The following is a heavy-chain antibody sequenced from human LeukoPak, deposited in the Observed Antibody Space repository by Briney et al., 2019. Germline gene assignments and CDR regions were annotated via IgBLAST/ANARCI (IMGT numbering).Heavy chain of an antibody. Sequence: SETLSLTCTVSGGSISSYYWSWIRQPPGKGLEWIGYIYYSGSTNYNPSLKSRVTIPVDTSKNQFSLKLSSVTAADTAVYYCARASGSYPPDYWGQGTLVTVSS. CDR2: IYYSGST. V-gene: IGHV4-59*01. CDR1: GGSISSYY. CDR3: ARASGSYPPDY. J-gene: IGHJ4*02. D-gene: IGHD1-26*01.